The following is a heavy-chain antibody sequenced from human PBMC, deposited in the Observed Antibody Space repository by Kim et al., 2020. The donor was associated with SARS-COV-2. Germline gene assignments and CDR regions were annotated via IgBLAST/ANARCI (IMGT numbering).Heavy chain of an antibody. CDR3: ARSRIAAAGTRLSAFDI. J-gene: IGHJ3*02. CDR1: GGTFSSYA. Sequence: SVKVSCKASGGTFSSYAIIWVRQAPGQGLEWMGGIIPIFGTANYAQKFQGRVTITADESTSTAYMELSSLRSEDTAVYYCARSRIAAAGTRLSAFDIWGQGTMVTVSS. V-gene: IGHV1-69*13. D-gene: IGHD6-13*01. CDR2: IIPIFGTA.